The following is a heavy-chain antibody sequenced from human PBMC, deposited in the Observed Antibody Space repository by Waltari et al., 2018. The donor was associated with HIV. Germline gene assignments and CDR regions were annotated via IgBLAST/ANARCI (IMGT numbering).Heavy chain of an antibody. CDR2: IASRSGNT. CDR3: AREGGSNYDRPFDY. Sequence: EVQVAESGGDLVRPGGSLSLSCVGSGFRFSSLGMNWISQAPGKGLEWISYIASRSGNTYYADSVRARFITSRDNDKNSVFLQMNDLRDEDTAIYYCAREGGSNYDRPFDYWGQGTLVTVSS. D-gene: IGHD3-3*01. CDR1: GFRFSSLG. V-gene: IGHV3-48*02. J-gene: IGHJ4*02.